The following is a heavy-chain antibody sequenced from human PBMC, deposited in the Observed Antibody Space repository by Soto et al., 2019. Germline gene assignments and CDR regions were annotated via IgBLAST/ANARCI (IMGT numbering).Heavy chain of an antibody. CDR2: ISSSGGDT. CDR1: GFTFSTYA. J-gene: IGHJ4*02. V-gene: IGHV3-23*04. Sequence: EVHLVDSGGGLVQPGGSLRLSCAASGFTFSTYAMSWVRQPPGKGLEWVSGISSSGGDTPSADSVKGRFTISRDNSKNTLYLQMNNLRAEDTAVYFCARKTAGPRPFDYWGQGTLVTVSS. CDR3: ARKTAGPRPFDY. D-gene: IGHD6-13*01.